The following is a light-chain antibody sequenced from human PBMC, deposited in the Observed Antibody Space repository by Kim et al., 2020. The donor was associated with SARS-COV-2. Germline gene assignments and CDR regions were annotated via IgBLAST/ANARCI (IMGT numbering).Light chain of an antibody. J-gene: IGKJ4*01. CDR2: WAS. CDR3: QHYYSLPPT. Sequence: RATINCKSSQSMLYKSKNKNYLAWYQQKPGQRPKLLIYWASTRESGVTDRFSGSGSETDLTLTITSLQAEDVAIYYCQHYYSLPPTFGGGTKLEI. V-gene: IGKV4-1*01. CDR1: QSMLYKSKNKNY.